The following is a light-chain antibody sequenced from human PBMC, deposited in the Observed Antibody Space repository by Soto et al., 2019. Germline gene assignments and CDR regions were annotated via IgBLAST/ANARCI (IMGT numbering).Light chain of an antibody. V-gene: IGKV1-39*01. CDR3: QQTYSTPIT. CDR2: GAS. Sequence: DVLVTPSPSSLSAPVGDRVTITCRASQIIVTYLSWYQQRPGKAPTLLIYGASTLQRGVPSRFSDSGSRTDFPININTLQPKDSANYYCQQTYSTPITFDRGKRLEIK. J-gene: IGKJ5*01. CDR1: QIIVTY.